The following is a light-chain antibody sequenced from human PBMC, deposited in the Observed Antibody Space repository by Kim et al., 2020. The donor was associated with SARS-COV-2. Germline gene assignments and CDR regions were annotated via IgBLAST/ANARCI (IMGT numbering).Light chain of an antibody. Sequence: SSVGDRLTIPCRASQSISSWLAWYQQKPGKAPKLLIYDASSLESGVPSRFSGSGSGTEFTLTISSLQPDDFATYYCQQYNSYLLTFGGGTKVDIK. V-gene: IGKV1-5*01. CDR1: QSISSW. CDR3: QQYNSYLLT. CDR2: DAS. J-gene: IGKJ4*01.